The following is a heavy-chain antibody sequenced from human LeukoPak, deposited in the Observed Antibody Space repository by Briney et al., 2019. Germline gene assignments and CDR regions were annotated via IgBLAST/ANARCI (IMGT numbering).Heavy chain of an antibody. CDR2: ISAYNGRT. V-gene: IGHV1-18*01. D-gene: IGHD1-26*01. J-gene: IGHJ4*02. Sequence: GASVKVSCKASGYTFTCSYINWVRQAPGQRLEWMGWISAYNGRTNYAQKFQDRVTMTTDSSTSTAYMDLTSLHGDITAVYYCARGGTYYPCIDYWGQGTLVTVSS. CDR3: ARGGTYYPCIDY. CDR1: GYTFTCSY.